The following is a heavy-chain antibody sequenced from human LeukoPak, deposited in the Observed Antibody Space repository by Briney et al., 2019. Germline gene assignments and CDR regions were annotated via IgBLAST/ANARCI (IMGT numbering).Heavy chain of an antibody. D-gene: IGHD2-2*01. Sequence: GGSLRLSCAASGFTFSSYSMNWVRQAPGKGLEWVSYISSSSSTIYYADSVKDRFTISRDKAKNSLYLQMNSLRAEDTAVYYCAREYCSSTSCLYDYWGQGTLVTVSS. CDR3: AREYCSSTSCLYDY. CDR1: GFTFSSYS. V-gene: IGHV3-48*01. J-gene: IGHJ4*02. CDR2: ISSSSSTI.